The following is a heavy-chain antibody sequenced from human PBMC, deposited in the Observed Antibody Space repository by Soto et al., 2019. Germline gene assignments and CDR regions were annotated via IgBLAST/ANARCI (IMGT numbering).Heavy chain of an antibody. CDR1: DGSVRHVSSY. D-gene: IGHD7-27*01. V-gene: IGHV4-61*01. Sequence: SENLSLTCSVSDGSVRHVSSYWSWIRQPPGRGLEWIGYIYYSGSTNYNPSLKIRVTISMDTSKNQFSLMFTSVTAADTAVYYCERDLSGDLLDYWGQGTLVTVSS. CDR2: IYYSGST. CDR3: ERDLSGDLLDY. J-gene: IGHJ4*02.